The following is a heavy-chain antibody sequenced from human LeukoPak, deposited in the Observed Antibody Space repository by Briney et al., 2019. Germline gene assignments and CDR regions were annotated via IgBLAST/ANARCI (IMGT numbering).Heavy chain of an antibody. J-gene: IGHJ4*02. CDR3: AQYHDNWLYYFDH. D-gene: IGHD1-1*01. CDR1: GFSVRTRRVA. Sequence: ESGPTLVEHTQTLTLTCSCSGFSVRTRRVAVGWIRQPPGKPLEWLALIFWDDDVRYSPALTNSLNVIKDNLKNQVLLEMTTMDPVDTATYYCAQYHDNWLYYFDHWGQGILVTVSS. CDR2: IFWDDDV. V-gene: IGHV2-5*02.